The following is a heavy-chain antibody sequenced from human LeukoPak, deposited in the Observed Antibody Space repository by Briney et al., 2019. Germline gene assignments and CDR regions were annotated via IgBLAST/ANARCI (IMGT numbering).Heavy chain of an antibody. Sequence: GASVKVSCKASGYTFTSYGISWVRQAPGQGLAWMGWISAYNGNTNYAQKLQGRVTMTTDTSTSTAYMELRSLRSDDTAVYYCARDRGYYDSSGFVTSFDIWGQGTMVTVSS. CDR1: GYTFTSYG. D-gene: IGHD3-22*01. V-gene: IGHV1-18*01. J-gene: IGHJ3*02. CDR2: ISAYNGNT. CDR3: ARDRGYYDSSGFVTSFDI.